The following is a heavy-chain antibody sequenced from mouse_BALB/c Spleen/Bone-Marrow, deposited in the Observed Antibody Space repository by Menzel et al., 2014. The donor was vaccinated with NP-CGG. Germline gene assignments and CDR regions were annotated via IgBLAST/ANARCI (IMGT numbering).Heavy chain of an antibody. J-gene: IGHJ4*01. Sequence: QVQLQQSGAELAKPGASVKMSCKASGYTFTRYWIHWVKPGPGQGLEWIGYINPSTGYTEYNQKFKDKATLTADKSSSTAYMQLSSLTSEDSAVYYCARGDYYGEGGAMDYWGQGTSVTVSS. CDR3: ARGDYYGEGGAMDY. CDR1: GYTFTRYW. CDR2: INPSTGYT. D-gene: IGHD2-13*01. V-gene: IGHV1-7*01.